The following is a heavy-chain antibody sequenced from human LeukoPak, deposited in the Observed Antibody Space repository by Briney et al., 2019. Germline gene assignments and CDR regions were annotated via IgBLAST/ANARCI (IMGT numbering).Heavy chain of an antibody. Sequence: GGSLRLSCAVSGFTFSSYAMSWVRQAPGKGLEWVSGIRDSGGATYYADSVKGRFTISRDNSKNTLYLQMNSLRADDTAVYYCAKPIVGIPRGNFDYWGQGTLVTVSS. V-gene: IGHV3-23*01. CDR2: IRDSGGAT. CDR1: GFTFSSYA. CDR3: AKPIVGIPRGNFDY. D-gene: IGHD1-26*01. J-gene: IGHJ4*02.